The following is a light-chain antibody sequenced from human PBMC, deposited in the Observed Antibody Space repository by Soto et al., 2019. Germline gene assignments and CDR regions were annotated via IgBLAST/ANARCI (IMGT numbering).Light chain of an antibody. V-gene: IGLV1-44*01. J-gene: IGLJ3*02. CDR2: YNN. CDR3: AAWDDSLYGWV. CDR1: ISNIGSNT. Sequence: QSALAQPPSASGTPGQRVTISCSGSISNIGSNTVNWYQQLPGTAPTLLIYYNNQRPSGVPDRFSGYKSGASASLAISGLQSEDEAHYYCAAWDDSLYGWVFGGGTKVTVL.